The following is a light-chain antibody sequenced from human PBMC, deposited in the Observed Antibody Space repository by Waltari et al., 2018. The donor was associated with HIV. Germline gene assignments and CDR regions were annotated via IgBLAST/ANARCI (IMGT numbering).Light chain of an antibody. CDR1: NVGSKR. J-gene: IGLJ1*01. CDR2: YDS. Sequence: SYVLAQPPSVSVAPGKTARITCGGNNVGSKRVHWYQQKPGQAPVVVIYYDSDRPSGIPEGVSGANYGNTATLTISRVEAGDEADYYCQVWESSSDAYVFGTGTKVTVL. V-gene: IGLV3-21*01. CDR3: QVWESSSDAYV.